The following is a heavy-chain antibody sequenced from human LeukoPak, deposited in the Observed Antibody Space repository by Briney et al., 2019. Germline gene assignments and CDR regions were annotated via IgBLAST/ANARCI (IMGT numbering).Heavy chain of an antibody. CDR1: GFTFSSYS. Sequence: PGGSLRLSCAASGFTFSSYSMNWVRQAPGKGLEWVSSISSSSSYIYYADSVKGRFTISRDNAKNSLYLQMNSLRAEDTAVYYCARLLFPKSWFGELLWSAWFDPWGQGTLVTVSS. V-gene: IGHV3-21*01. CDR3: ARLLFPKSWFGELLWSAWFDP. J-gene: IGHJ5*02. D-gene: IGHD3-10*01. CDR2: ISSSSSYI.